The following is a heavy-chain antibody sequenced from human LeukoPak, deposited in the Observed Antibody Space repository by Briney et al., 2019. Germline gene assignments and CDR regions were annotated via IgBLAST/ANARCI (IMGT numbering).Heavy chain of an antibody. Sequence: GSLRLSCVASGFTFSSYSMNWVRQAPGKGQEWVSYISITGSTIYLADSVKGRFTISRDNAKYSLHLQMNSLRDEDTAVYYCARAIYDSSGSGDYWGQGTLVTVSS. V-gene: IGHV3-48*02. J-gene: IGHJ4*02. CDR2: ISITGSTI. CDR3: ARAIYDSSGSGDY. CDR1: GFTFSSYS. D-gene: IGHD3-22*01.